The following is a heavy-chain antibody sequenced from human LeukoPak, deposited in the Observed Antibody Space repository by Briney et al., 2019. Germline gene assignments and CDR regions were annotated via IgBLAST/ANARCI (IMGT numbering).Heavy chain of an antibody. V-gene: IGHV4-4*02. D-gene: IGHD4-23*01. CDR2: IYHSGST. CDR3: ARVGAVITPLGYYYYYGMDV. CDR1: GGSISSSNW. J-gene: IGHJ6*02. Sequence: PSETLSLTCAVSGGSISSSNWWSWVRQPPGKGLEWIGEIYHSGSTNYNPSLKSRVTISVDKSKNQFSLKLSSVTAADTAVYYCARVGAVITPLGYYYYYGMDVWGQGTTVTVSS.